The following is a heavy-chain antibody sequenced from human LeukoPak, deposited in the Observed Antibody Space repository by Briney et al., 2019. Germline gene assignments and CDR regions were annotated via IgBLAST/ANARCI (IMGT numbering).Heavy chain of an antibody. CDR2: ISGSGGST. J-gene: IGHJ5*02. D-gene: IGHD3-22*01. CDR1: GFTFSSYA. CDR3: AKDTSGYTGNWFDP. Sequence: GGSLRLSCAASGFTFSSYAMSWVRQAPGKGLEWVSAISGSGGSTYYADSVKGRFTISRDNSKNTLYLQMNSLGAEDTAVYYCAKDTSGYTGNWFDPWGQGTLVTVSS. V-gene: IGHV3-23*01.